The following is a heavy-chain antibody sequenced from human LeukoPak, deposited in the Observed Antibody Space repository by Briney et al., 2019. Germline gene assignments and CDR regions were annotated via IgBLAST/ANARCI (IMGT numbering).Heavy chain of an antibody. CDR1: GFTFGDYA. CDR2: IRSKAYGGTT. V-gene: IGHV3-49*04. D-gene: IGHD6-13*01. Sequence: GGSLRLSCTASGFTFGDYAMSWVRQAPGKGLEWVGFIRSKAYGGTTEYAASVKGRFTISRDDSKSIAYLQMNSLKTEDTAVYHCTRGGKTYSSWYGNAFDIWGQGTMVTVSS. CDR3: TRGGKTYSSWYGNAFDI. J-gene: IGHJ3*02.